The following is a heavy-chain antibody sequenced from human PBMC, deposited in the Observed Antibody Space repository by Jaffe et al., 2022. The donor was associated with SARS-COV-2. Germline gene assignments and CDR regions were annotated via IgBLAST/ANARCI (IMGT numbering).Heavy chain of an antibody. CDR1: GASVSSPNYF. D-gene: IGHD3-22*01. V-gene: IGHV4-61*01. J-gene: IGHJ4*02. Sequence: QVQLQQSGPGLVKPSATLSVSCSVSGASVSSPNYFWGWIRQPPGKGLEWIGCDHYTGSANYNPSLRSRATISIDTSKNQFSLMLRSVTAADTAVYFCVTVGIGNGYFASPSDSWGQGTLVTVSS. CDR3: VTVGIGNGYFASPSDS. CDR2: DHYTGSA.